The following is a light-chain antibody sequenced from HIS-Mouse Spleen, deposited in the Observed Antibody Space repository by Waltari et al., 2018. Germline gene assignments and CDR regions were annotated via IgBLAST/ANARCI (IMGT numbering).Light chain of an antibody. V-gene: IGLV3-10*01. CDR2: EDS. CDR1: ALPKKY. Sequence: SYELTQPPPVSVSPGQTARITCSGDALPKKYADWYQPKSGQAPVLVIYEDSKRPSGIPERFSGSSSGTMATLTISGAQVEDEADYYCYSTDSSGNHRVFGGGTKLTVL. J-gene: IGLJ2*01. CDR3: YSTDSSGNHRV.